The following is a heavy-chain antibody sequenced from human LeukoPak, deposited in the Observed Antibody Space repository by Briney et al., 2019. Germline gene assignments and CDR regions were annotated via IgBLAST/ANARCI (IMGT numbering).Heavy chain of an antibody. CDR3: ARNYYDFWSGYPSSYYYYYMDV. Sequence: ASVEVSCKASGYTFTSYDINWVRQATGQGLEWMGWMNPNSGNTGYAQKFQGRVTITRNTSISTAYMELSSLRSEDTAVYYCARNYYDFWSGYPSSYYYYYMDVWGKGTTVTVSS. CDR2: MNPNSGNT. J-gene: IGHJ6*03. V-gene: IGHV1-8*03. D-gene: IGHD3-3*01. CDR1: GYTFTSYD.